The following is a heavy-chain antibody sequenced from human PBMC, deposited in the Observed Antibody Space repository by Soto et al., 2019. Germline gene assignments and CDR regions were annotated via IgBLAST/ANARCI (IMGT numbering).Heavy chain of an antibody. J-gene: IGHJ4*02. CDR2: IYYSWST. CDR1: GGSISSSSSY. Sequence: QLQLQESGPGLVKPSETLSLTCTVSGGSISSSSSYWGWIRQPPGKGLEWIGSIYYSWSTYYNPSLQSRVTISVDTSKNQFSLKLSSVTAADTAVYYCARLPTMVRGAGFDYWGQGTLVTVSS. V-gene: IGHV4-39*01. D-gene: IGHD3-10*01. CDR3: ARLPTMVRGAGFDY.